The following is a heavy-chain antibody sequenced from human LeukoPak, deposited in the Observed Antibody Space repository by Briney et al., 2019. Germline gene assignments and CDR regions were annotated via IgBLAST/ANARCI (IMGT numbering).Heavy chain of an antibody. D-gene: IGHD3-10*01. CDR2: ISVYNGDT. Sequence: ASVKVSCKASGYTFTSFGISWVRQAPGQGLKWMGWISVYNGDTNYAQKFQGRVTMTTDTSTNTAYMELRSLRSDDTAVYYCARETPRGYYGSGTFDYWGQGTLVPVSS. V-gene: IGHV1-18*01. J-gene: IGHJ4*02. CDR1: GYTFTSFG. CDR3: ARETPRGYYGSGTFDY.